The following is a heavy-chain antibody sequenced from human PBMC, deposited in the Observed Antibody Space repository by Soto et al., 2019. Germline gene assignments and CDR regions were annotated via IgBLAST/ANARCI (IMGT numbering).Heavy chain of an antibody. CDR2: IFSNDEK. CDR3: ARLPRPRGVASFDY. D-gene: IGHD3-10*01. J-gene: IGHJ4*02. V-gene: IGHV2-26*01. CDR1: GLSLSNAGMG. Sequence: QVTLKESGPVLVKPTETLTLTCTVSGLSLSNAGMGVSWIRQPPGKALEWLAHIFSNDEKSYSTSLKSRLTTSNDPSKRQVLLTITTMDPVDTATYYCARLPRPRGVASFDYWGQGTLVTVSP.